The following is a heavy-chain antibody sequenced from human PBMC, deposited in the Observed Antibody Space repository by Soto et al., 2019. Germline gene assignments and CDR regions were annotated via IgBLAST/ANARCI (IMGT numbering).Heavy chain of an antibody. CDR3: AKDRGYSYGSHFDY. V-gene: IGHV3-30*18. J-gene: IGHJ4*02. CDR1: GFTFSSYG. D-gene: IGHD5-18*01. Sequence: GGSLRLSCAASGFTFSSYGMHWVRQAPGKGLEWVAVISYDGSNKYYADSVKGRFTISRDNSKNTLYLQMNSLRAEDTAVYYCAKDRGYSYGSHFDYWGQGTLVTVSS. CDR2: ISYDGSNK.